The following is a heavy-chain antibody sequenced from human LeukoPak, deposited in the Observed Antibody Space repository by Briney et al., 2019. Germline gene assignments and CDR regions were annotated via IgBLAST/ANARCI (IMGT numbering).Heavy chain of an antibody. V-gene: IGHV3-23*01. CDR2: ISGSGGST. CDR1: GFTFSSYA. J-gene: IGHJ2*01. Sequence: QSGGYLRLSCAASGFTFSSYAMSRHRQAPGKGLEWVSAISGSGGSTYYADSVKGRFTISRDNSKNTLYLQMNSLRAEETAVYCCAECLRGVRGAWYFDLWGRGTLVAVSS. D-gene: IGHD3-16*01. CDR3: AECLRGVRGAWYFDL.